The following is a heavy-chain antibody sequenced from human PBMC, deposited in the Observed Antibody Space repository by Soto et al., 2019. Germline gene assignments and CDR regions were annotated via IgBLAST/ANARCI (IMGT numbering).Heavy chain of an antibody. D-gene: IGHD3-3*01. CDR3: ARGPYYDFWSGSKPSLDY. Sequence: GVSLRLSCAASGFTFSSYGMHWVRQAPGKGLEWVAVIWYDGSNKYYADSVKGRFTISRDNSKNTLYLQMNSLRAEDTAVYYCARGPYYDFWSGSKPSLDYWGQGTLVTVSS. V-gene: IGHV3-33*01. J-gene: IGHJ4*02. CDR2: IWYDGSNK. CDR1: GFTFSSYG.